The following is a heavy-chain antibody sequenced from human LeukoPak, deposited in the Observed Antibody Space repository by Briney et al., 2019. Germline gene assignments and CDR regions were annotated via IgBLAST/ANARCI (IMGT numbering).Heavy chain of an antibody. CDR1: GGSFSGYY. CDR3: ARGGESYYSDEYFQY. Sequence: PSETLSLTCAVYGGSFSGYYWSWIRQPPGKGLEWIGNIFLSGRTNYNPSLKSRVTISLDTSKNQFSLTLTSVTAADTAVYYCARGGESYYSDEYFQYWGQGTLVTVSS. CDR2: IFLSGRT. V-gene: IGHV4-59*12. D-gene: IGHD3-10*01. J-gene: IGHJ1*01.